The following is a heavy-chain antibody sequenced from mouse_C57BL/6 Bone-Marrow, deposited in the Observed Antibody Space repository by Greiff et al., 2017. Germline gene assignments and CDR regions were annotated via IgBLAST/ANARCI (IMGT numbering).Heavy chain of an antibody. Sequence: QVQLQQSGAELARPGASVKLSCKASGYTFTSYGISWVKQRTGQGLEWIGEIYPRSGNTYYNEKFKGKDTLTADKSSSTAYMELRSLTSEDSAVYYCARAFDDSTWFAYWGQGTLVTVSA. D-gene: IGHD3-2*01. CDR1: GYTFTSYG. V-gene: IGHV1-81*01. J-gene: IGHJ3*01. CDR3: ARAFDDSTWFAY. CDR2: IYPRSGNT.